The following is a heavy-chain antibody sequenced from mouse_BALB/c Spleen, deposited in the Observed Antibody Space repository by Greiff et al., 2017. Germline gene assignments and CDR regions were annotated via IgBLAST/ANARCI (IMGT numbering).Heavy chain of an antibody. D-gene: IGHD2-10*02. CDR1: GYTFSSYW. CDR2: ILPGSGST. CDR3: ARAEYGNPYYAMDY. V-gene: IGHV1-9*01. Sequence: LQESGAELMKPGASVKISCKATGYTFSSYWIEWVKQRPGHGLEWIGEILPGSGSTNYNEKFKGKATFTADTSSNTAYMQLSSLTSEDSAVYYCARAEYGNPYYAMDYWGQGTSVTVSS. J-gene: IGHJ4*01.